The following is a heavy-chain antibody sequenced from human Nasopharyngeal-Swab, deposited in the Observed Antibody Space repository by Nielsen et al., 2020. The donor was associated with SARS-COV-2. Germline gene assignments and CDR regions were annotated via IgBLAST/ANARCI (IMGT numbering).Heavy chain of an antibody. CDR3: TRGGLYGMDV. J-gene: IGHJ6*02. CDR2: IKSKTDGGTT. V-gene: IGHV3-15*01. D-gene: IGHD3-16*01. Sequence: GESLKISCAASGFTFSNAWMSWVRQASGKGLEWVGRIKSKTDGGTTDYSAPVKGRFTISRDDSKNTLYLQMNSLKTEDTAVYYCTRGGLYGMDVWGQGTTVTVSS. CDR1: GFTFSNAW.